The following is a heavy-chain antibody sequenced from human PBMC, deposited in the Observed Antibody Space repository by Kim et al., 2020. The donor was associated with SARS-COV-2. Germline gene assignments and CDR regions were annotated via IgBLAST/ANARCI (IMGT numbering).Heavy chain of an antibody. D-gene: IGHD3-10*01. V-gene: IGHV3-23*01. CDR3: AKLTQVTMVRGPY. J-gene: IGHJ4*02. Sequence: YADSVKGRFTISRDNSKNTLYLQMNSLRAEDTAVYYCAKLTQVTMVRGPYWGQGTLVTVSS.